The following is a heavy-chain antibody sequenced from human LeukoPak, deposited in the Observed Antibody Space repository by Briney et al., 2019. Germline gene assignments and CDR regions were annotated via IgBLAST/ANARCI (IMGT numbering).Heavy chain of an antibody. CDR2: INTNTGNP. CDR1: GGTFSSYA. Sequence: VASVKVSCKASGGTFSSYAISWVRQAPGQGLEWMGWINTNTGNPTYAQGLTGRFVFSLDTSVSTAYLQISSLKAEDTAVYYCARDGQQLPRAARGRTPNWFDPWGQGTLVTVSS. CDR3: ARDGQQLPRAARGRTPNWFDP. D-gene: IGHD6-13*01. J-gene: IGHJ5*02. V-gene: IGHV7-4-1*02.